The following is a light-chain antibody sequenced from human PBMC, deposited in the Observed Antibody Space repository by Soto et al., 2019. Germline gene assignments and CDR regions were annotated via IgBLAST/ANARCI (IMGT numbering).Light chain of an antibody. V-gene: IGKV1-17*01. CDR2: ADS. J-gene: IGKJ1*01. CDR3: LQHYSFIQT. Sequence: DIQMTQSPSSLSASVGDGVPITCRASQGIRTDLVWYQQKPGKAPKRLIYADSSLQSGVPSRLSGSGSGTEFTLTISSLQPEDFATYYCLQHYSFIQTFGQGAKVDIX. CDR1: QGIRTD.